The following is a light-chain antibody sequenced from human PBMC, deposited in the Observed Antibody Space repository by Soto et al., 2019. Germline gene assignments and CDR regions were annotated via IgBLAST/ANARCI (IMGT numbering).Light chain of an antibody. CDR2: AAS. V-gene: IGKV1-9*01. CDR3: QQLNSYPLT. J-gene: IGKJ5*01. CDR1: QGISSY. Sequence: DIQITQSPSTLSASVGDRVSITCRASQGISSYLAWYQQKPGKAPKLLIYAASTLQSGVPSRFSGSGSGTEFTLTISSLQPEDFATYYCQQLNSYPLTFGGGTRLEIK.